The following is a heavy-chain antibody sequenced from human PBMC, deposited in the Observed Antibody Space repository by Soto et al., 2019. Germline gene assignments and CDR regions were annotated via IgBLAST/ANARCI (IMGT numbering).Heavy chain of an antibody. D-gene: IGHD2-21*02. CDR2: INPSGGST. CDR3: ARGGVVTQPGYYYYYGMEV. CDR1: GYTFTSYY. Sequence: ASVKISCKASGYTFTSYYMHWVRQAAGQGREWMGIINPSGGSTSYAQKFQGRVTMTRDTSTSTVYMELSSLRSEDTAVYYCARGGVVTQPGYYYYYGMEVLGQGTTVTLSS. J-gene: IGHJ6*01. V-gene: IGHV1-46*01.